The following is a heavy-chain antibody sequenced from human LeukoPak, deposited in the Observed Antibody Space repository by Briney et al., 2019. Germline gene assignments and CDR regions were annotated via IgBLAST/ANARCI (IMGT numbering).Heavy chain of an antibody. CDR3: ARLWFGELGGPDY. CDR2: IDPSDSYT. D-gene: IGHD3-10*01. Sequence: GESLKISCKGSGYSFTSYCIVWVRQMPGKGLEWMGKIDPSDSYTNYSPSFQGHVTISADKSISTAFLQWSSLKASDTAMYYCARLWFGELGGPDYWGQGTPVTVSS. CDR1: GYSFTSYC. J-gene: IGHJ4*02. V-gene: IGHV5-10-1*01.